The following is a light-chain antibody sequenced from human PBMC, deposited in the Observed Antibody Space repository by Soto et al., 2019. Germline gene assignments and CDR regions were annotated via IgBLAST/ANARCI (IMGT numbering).Light chain of an antibody. CDR1: QNIDNN. V-gene: IGKV3D-15*01. CDR2: GAS. J-gene: IGKJ4*01. Sequence: EIVMTQSPATLSVSPGDRVTLSCRASQNIDNNLAWYQQRPGQPPRLLIYGASTRANGIPARFSGSGSGTEFTLTISSLQSEAFAVYCCQQYNNWPPLTFGGGTKVEIK. CDR3: QQYNNWPPLT.